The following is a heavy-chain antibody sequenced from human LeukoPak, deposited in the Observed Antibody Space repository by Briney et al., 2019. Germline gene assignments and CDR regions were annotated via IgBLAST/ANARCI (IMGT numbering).Heavy chain of an antibody. CDR2: IKQDGSEK. J-gene: IGHJ4*02. Sequence: GGSLRLPCAASGFTFSSYWMSWVRQAPGKGLEWVANIKQDGSEKYYVDSVKGRFTISRDNAKNSLYLQMNSLRAEDTAVYYCARIGGYSGYDEADYWGQGTLVTVSS. D-gene: IGHD5-12*01. V-gene: IGHV3-7*01. CDR1: GFTFSSYW. CDR3: ARIGGYSGYDEADY.